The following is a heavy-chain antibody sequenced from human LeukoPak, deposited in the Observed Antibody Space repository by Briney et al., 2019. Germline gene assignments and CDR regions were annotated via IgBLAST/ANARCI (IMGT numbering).Heavy chain of an antibody. J-gene: IGHJ4*02. CDR3: ARDLSGYCSSTSCYTEGGY. D-gene: IGHD2-2*02. V-gene: IGHV1-2*02. CDR1: GYTFTGYY. Sequence: WASVKVSCKASGYTFTGYYMHWVRQAPGQGLEWMGWINPNSGGTNYAQKFQGRVTMTRDTSISTACMELSRLRSDDTAVYYCARDLSGYCSSTSCYTEGGYWGQGTLVTVSS. CDR2: INPNSGGT.